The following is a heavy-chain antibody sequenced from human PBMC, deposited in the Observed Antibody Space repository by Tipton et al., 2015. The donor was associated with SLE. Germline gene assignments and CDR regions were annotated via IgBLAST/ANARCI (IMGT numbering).Heavy chain of an antibody. J-gene: IGHJ4*02. D-gene: IGHD5-18*01. V-gene: IGHV4-61*01. CDR3: ARDTNTAMVL. CDR2: IYYSGST. Sequence: TLSLTCAVSGYSISSGYYWGWIRQPPGKGLEWIGYIYYSGSTNYNPSLKSRVTISVDTSKNQFSLKLSSVTAADTAVYYCARDTNTAMVLWGQGTLVTVSS. CDR1: GYSISSGYY.